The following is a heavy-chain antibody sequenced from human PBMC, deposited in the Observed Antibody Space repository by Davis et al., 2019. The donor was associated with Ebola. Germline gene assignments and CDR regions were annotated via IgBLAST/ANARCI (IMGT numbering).Heavy chain of an antibody. V-gene: IGHV3-23*01. D-gene: IGHD6-19*01. CDR3: ARDLPLGQWLVLGFDY. Sequence: GESLKISCAASGFTFSSYAMNWVRQAPGKGLEWVSGISGSGSSTYFVDSVKGRFTISRDNSKNTLYLQMNSLRDEDTAVYYCARDLPLGQWLVLGFDYWGQGTLVTVSS. CDR1: GFTFSSYA. CDR2: ISGSGSST. J-gene: IGHJ4*02.